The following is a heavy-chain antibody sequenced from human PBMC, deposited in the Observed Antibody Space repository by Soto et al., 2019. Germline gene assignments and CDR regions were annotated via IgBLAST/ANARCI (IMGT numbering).Heavy chain of an antibody. V-gene: IGHV4-61*01. CDR2: IYYSGST. D-gene: IGHD5-12*01. Sequence: SETLSLTCTVSGGSVSSGSYYWSWIRQSPGKGLEWIGYIYYSGSTNYNPSLKSRVTISVDTSKNQFSLKLSSVTAADTAVYYCARVEMATKIDYWGQGTLVTVSS. J-gene: IGHJ4*02. CDR3: ARVEMATKIDY. CDR1: GGSVSSGSYY.